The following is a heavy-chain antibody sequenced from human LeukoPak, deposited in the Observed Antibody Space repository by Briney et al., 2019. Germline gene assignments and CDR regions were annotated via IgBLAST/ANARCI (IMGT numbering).Heavy chain of an antibody. CDR3: ARMTYYGSGSYFEFDY. Sequence: ASVKVSCKASGYTFTSYGISRVRQAPGQGLEWMGWISAYNGNTNYAQKLQGRVTMTTDTSTSTAYMELRSLRSDDTAVYYCARMTYYGSGSYFEFDYWGQGTLVTVSS. CDR1: GYTFTSYG. V-gene: IGHV1-18*01. J-gene: IGHJ4*02. CDR2: ISAYNGNT. D-gene: IGHD3-10*01.